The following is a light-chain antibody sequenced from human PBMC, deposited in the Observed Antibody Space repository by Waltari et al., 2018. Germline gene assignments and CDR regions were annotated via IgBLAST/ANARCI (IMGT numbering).Light chain of an antibody. CDR1: SSNIEANS. CDR3: AAWDDSLSAYV. V-gene: IGLV1-47*01. CDR2: RNH. Sequence: QSVLTQPPSASATPGQRVTIPCSGSSSNIEANSVYGYQPFPGTAPKLLMYRNHQRPSGVPDRFAGAKSGTSASLAISGLRSEDEADYYCAAWDDSLSAYVFGTGTTVTVL. J-gene: IGLJ1*01.